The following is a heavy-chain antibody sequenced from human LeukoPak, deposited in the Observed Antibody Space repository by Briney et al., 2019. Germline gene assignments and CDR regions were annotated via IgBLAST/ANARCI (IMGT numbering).Heavy chain of an antibody. V-gene: IGHV3-48*01. CDR3: AMGRRNPPKLRFLEWSREIYYYYGMDV. CDR1: GFTFSSYS. D-gene: IGHD3-3*01. CDR2: ISSSSSTI. J-gene: IGHJ6*02. Sequence: QPGGSLRLSCAASGFTFSSYSMNWVRQAPGKGLEWVSYISSSSSTIYYADSVKGRFTISRDNSKNTLYLQMNSLRAEDTAVYYCAMGRRNPPKLRFLEWSREIYYYYGMDVWGQGTTVTVSS.